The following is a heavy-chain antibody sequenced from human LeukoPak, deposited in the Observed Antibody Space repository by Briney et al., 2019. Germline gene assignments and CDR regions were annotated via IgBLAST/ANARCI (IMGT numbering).Heavy chain of an antibody. CDR1: GGSLSSYY. CDR3: ARDFGDCNFDY. Sequence: SETLSLTCTVSGGSLSSYYWSWIRQPAGKGLGWIGRIYTSGSTNYNPSLKSRVTMSVDTSKNQFSLKLSSVTAADTAVYYCARDFGDCNFDYWGQGTLVTVSS. CDR2: IYTSGST. D-gene: IGHD2-21*01. V-gene: IGHV4-4*07. J-gene: IGHJ4*02.